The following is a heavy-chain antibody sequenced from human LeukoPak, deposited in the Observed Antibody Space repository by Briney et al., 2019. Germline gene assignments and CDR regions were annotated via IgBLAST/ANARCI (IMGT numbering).Heavy chain of an antibody. D-gene: IGHD3-10*01. CDR3: ARGMVRGVIMEVVY. Sequence: ASVKVSCKASGYTFTGYYMHWVRQAPGQGLVWMGWINPNSGGTNYAQKLQGRVTMTRDTSISTAYMELSRLRSDDTAVYYCARGMVRGVIMEVVYWGQGTLVTVSS. J-gene: IGHJ4*02. CDR1: GYTFTGYY. CDR2: INPNSGGT. V-gene: IGHV1-2*02.